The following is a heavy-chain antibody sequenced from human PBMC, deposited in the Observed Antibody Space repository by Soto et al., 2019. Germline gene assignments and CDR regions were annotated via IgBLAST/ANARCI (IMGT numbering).Heavy chain of an antibody. J-gene: IGHJ4*02. Sequence: QVQLVQPGAEVKKPGASVKFSCKAAGYIFTNFYIHRVRQAPGQGLEWIGIIKPDGGSTNHAQNFQGRVTMTRDTSTSTVYMDLSSMRSEDTAVYYCTRGLASGDYWGQGTLITVSS. V-gene: IGHV1-46*03. CDR3: TRGLASGDY. CDR1: GYIFTNFY. D-gene: IGHD6-6*01. CDR2: IKPDGGST.